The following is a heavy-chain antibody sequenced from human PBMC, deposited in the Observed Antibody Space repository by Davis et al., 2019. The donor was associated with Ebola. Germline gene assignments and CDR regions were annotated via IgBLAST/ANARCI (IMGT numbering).Heavy chain of an antibody. CDR1: GFTFSSYG. V-gene: IGHV3-30*03. D-gene: IGHD1-26*01. J-gene: IGHJ4*02. CDR3: ARDSGSYPDYFDY. Sequence: GESLKISCAASGFTFSSYGMHWVRQAPGKGLEWVAVISYDGSNKYYADSVKGRFTISRDNSKNTLYLQMNSLRAEDTAVYYCARDSGSYPDYFDYWGQGTLVTVSS. CDR2: ISYDGSNK.